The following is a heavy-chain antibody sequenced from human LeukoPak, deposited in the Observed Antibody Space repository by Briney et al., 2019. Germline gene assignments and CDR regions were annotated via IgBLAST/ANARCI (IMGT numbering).Heavy chain of an antibody. CDR2: INRSGST. Sequence: SETLSLTCAVYGGSFSGYYWSWIRQPPGKGLEWIGEINRSGSTNYNPSLKSRVTISVDTSKNQFSLKLSSVTAADTAVYYCARVRGGRYYYDSSGYLSFDHWGQGTLVTVSS. V-gene: IGHV4-34*01. J-gene: IGHJ4*02. CDR3: ARVRGGRYYYDSSGYLSFDH. D-gene: IGHD3-22*01. CDR1: GGSFSGYY.